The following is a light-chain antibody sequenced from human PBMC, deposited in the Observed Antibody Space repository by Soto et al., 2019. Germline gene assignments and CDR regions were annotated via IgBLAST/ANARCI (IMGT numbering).Light chain of an antibody. CDR3: ASWDNSLNARV. V-gene: IGLV1-40*01. CDR2: ANI. Sequence: QSVLTQSPSVSGAPGQRVTISCTGSSSNIGAGYDVHWYQQLPGTAPKLLIFANINRPSGVPDRFSGSKSGTSASLAITGLRAEDEADYYCASWDNSLNARVFGGGTQLTVL. CDR1: SSNIGAGYD. J-gene: IGLJ3*02.